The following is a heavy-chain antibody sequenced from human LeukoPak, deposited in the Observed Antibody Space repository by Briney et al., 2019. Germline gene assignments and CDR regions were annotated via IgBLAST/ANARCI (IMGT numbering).Heavy chain of an antibody. CDR1: GGSISSSSYY. D-gene: IGHD3-10*01. Sequence: SETLSLTCTVSGGSISSSSYYWGWIRQPPGKGLEWIGYIYYSGSTNYNPSLKSRVTISVDTSKNQFSLKLSSVTAADTAVYYCARHGLRVRGVPHYYYYGMDVWGQGTTVTVSS. CDR2: IYYSGST. V-gene: IGHV4-61*05. CDR3: ARHGLRVRGVPHYYYYGMDV. J-gene: IGHJ6*02.